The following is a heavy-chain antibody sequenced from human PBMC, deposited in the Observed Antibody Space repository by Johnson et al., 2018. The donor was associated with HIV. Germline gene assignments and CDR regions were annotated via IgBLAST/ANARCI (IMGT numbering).Heavy chain of an antibody. D-gene: IGHD5-18*01. J-gene: IGHJ3*01. CDR2: IYSGDNT. CDR3: ARVSLAYSYGYDALDF. V-gene: IGHV3-66*02. Sequence: VQLVESGGGLVQPGGSLRLSCAASRLSVSKNYMSWVRQAPGKGLEWVSLIYSGDNTKYAASVKGRFTISRDNSKNTLFLQMNSLRPEDTAVYFCARVSLAYSYGYDALDFWGQGTTVTVS. CDR1: RLSVSKNY.